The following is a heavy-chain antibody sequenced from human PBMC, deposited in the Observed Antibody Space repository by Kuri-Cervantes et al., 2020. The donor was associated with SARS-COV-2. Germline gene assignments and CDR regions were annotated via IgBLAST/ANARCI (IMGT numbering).Heavy chain of an antibody. V-gene: IGHV4-59*01. CDR1: GGSISSFY. CDR3: ARDNVLYSGSGLDL. Sequence: ESLKISCTVSGGSISSFYWSWIRQPPGKGLEWIGYFYHSGITNYDPSLKSRVTISGDTSKNQLSLKLTSVTAADTAVYYCARDNVLYSGSGLDLWGQGTLVTVSS. J-gene: IGHJ5*02. D-gene: IGHD1-26*01. CDR2: FYHSGIT.